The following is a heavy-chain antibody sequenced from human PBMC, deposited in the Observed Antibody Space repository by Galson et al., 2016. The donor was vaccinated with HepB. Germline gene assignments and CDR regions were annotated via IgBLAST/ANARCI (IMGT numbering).Heavy chain of an antibody. Sequence: SLRLSCAASGFTFSDYWLSWVRQAPGKGLEWVANIKQDGTEKSYVDSVKGRFTISRDNAKNSLFLQMISLRAEDTAVYYCAREGAGGTDVWGQGTTVTVSS. D-gene: IGHD1-1*01. CDR2: IKQDGTEK. V-gene: IGHV3-7*01. CDR3: AREGAGGTDV. J-gene: IGHJ6*02. CDR1: GFTFSDYW.